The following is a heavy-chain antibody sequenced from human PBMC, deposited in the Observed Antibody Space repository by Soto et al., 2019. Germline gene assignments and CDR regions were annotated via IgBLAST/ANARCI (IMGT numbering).Heavy chain of an antibody. Sequence: SETLSLTCTVSGGSISSGGYYWSWIRQHPGKGLEWIGYIYYSGSTYYNPSLKSRVTISVDTSKNQFSLKLSSVTAADTAVYYCARGKGSITMVRGVILNWFDPWGQGTLVTVSS. J-gene: IGHJ5*02. D-gene: IGHD3-10*01. CDR2: IYYSGST. CDR1: GGSISSGGYY. V-gene: IGHV4-31*03. CDR3: ARGKGSITMVRGVILNWFDP.